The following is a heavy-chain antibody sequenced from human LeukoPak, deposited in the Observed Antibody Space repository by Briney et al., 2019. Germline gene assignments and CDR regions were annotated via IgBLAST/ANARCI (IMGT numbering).Heavy chain of an antibody. V-gene: IGHV4-34*01. CDR2: INHSGST. CDR1: GGSFSGYY. J-gene: IGHJ4*02. Sequence: SETLSLTCAVYGGSFSGYYWSWIRQPPGKGLEWIGEINHSGSTNYNPSLKSRVTMSVDTSKNQFSLKLSSVTAADTAVYYCASETTYCSSTSCYDGGYFDYWGQGTLVTVSS. D-gene: IGHD2-2*01. CDR3: ASETTYCSSTSCYDGGYFDY.